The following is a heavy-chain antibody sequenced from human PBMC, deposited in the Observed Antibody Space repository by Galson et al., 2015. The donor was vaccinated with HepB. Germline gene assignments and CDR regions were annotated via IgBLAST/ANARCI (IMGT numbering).Heavy chain of an antibody. CDR1: GFTFTTYY. Sequence: QSGAEVKKPGASVKISCKASGFTFTTYYMHWVRQAPGQGLEWMGIINPSAGNTGYAQEFQGRVSMTRDTSTRTVYMDLSSLRSEDTAVYYCAREPRDGYRFDVWGQGTTVTVSS. CDR2: INPSAGNT. V-gene: IGHV1-46*03. D-gene: IGHD5-24*01. J-gene: IGHJ6*02. CDR3: AREPRDGYRFDV.